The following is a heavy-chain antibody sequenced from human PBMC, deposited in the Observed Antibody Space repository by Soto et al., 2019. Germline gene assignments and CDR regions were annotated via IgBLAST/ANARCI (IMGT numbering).Heavy chain of an antibody. D-gene: IGHD2-2*02. Sequence: ASVKVSCKASGYTFTGYYMHWVRQAPGQGLEWMGWINPNSGGTNYAQKFQGRVTMTRDTSISTAYMELSRLRSDDTAVYYCARSPRYCSSTSCYRYYYYGMDVWGQVTTVTVSS. V-gene: IGHV1-2*02. CDR2: INPNSGGT. CDR3: ARSPRYCSSTSCYRYYYYGMDV. J-gene: IGHJ6*02. CDR1: GYTFTGYY.